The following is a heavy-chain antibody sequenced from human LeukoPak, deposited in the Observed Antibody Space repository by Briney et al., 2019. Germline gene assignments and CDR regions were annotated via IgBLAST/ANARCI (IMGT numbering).Heavy chain of an antibody. Sequence: PGRSLRLSWAASGLTFISYAMHWVPQAPRKGLEWGAVISYDVSYKYYADSVKGRFTISRDNSKNTLYLKMTSLRAEDTAVYYCAREVPVTTETAFDIWGQGTAVTVSS. V-gene: IGHV3-30-3*01. CDR1: GLTFISYA. CDR2: ISYDVSYK. D-gene: IGHD4-17*01. CDR3: AREVPVTTETAFDI. J-gene: IGHJ3*02.